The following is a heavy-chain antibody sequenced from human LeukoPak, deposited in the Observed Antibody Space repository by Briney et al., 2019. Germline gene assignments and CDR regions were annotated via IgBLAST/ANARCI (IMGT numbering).Heavy chain of an antibody. V-gene: IGHV3-20*04. CDR2: INWNGGST. CDR1: GFTFDDYG. Sequence: SGGCLRLSCAASGFTFDDYGMSWVRQVPGKGLEWVSGINWNGGSTVYADSVKGRYTISRDNAKNSLYLQMNSLRAEDTALYYCARDLKNGYSSSWYPPYMDVWGKGTTVTVSS. D-gene: IGHD6-13*01. CDR3: ARDLKNGYSSSWYPPYMDV. J-gene: IGHJ6*03.